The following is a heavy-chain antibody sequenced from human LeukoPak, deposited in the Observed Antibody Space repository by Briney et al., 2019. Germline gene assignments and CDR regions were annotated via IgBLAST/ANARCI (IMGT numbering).Heavy chain of an antibody. V-gene: IGHV3-21*01. Sequence: GGSLRLSCSASGFTFSSYAMNWVRQAPGKGLEWVSSISSSSTYIYYADSVKGRFTVSRDNAKNSLYLQMNSLRAEDTAVYFCASQYTSSRIFDDWGQGTLVTVSS. CDR2: ISSSSTYI. D-gene: IGHD6-13*01. CDR1: GFTFSSYA. J-gene: IGHJ4*02. CDR3: ASQYTSSRIFDD.